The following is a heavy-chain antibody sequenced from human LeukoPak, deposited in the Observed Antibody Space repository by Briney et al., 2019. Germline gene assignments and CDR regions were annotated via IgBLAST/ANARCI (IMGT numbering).Heavy chain of an antibody. CDR3: ARLSSSGYYSYYGMDV. CDR1: GGSISSYY. V-gene: IGHV4-59*08. Sequence: PSETLSLTCTVSGGSISSYYWSWIRQPPGKGLEWIGYIYYSGSTNYNPSLKSRVTISVDTSKNQFSLKLSSVTAADTAVYYCARLSSSGYYSYYGMDVWGQGTTVTVSS. D-gene: IGHD3-22*01. CDR2: IYYSGST. J-gene: IGHJ6*02.